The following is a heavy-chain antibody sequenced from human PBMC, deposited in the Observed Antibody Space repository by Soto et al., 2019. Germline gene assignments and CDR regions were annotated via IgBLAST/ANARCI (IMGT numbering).Heavy chain of an antibody. CDR3: PTGDDTVAWYGIYY. D-gene: IGHD6-13*01. V-gene: IGHV3-15*07. Sequence: EVQLVESGGGLVKPGGSLRLFCAGSGFNFKNAWMNWVRQAPGKGLEWVGRINSNSDGGTTDYAAPVKGRFNISRDDSGNMLFLQMNSLKTEDTAVYYCPTGDDTVAWYGIYYWGQGTLVTVSS. J-gene: IGHJ4*02. CDR1: GFNFKNAW. CDR2: INSNSDGGTT.